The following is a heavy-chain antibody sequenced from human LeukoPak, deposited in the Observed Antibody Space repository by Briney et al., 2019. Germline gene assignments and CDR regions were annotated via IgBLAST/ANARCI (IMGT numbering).Heavy chain of an antibody. CDR2: ISYDGSNK. J-gene: IGHJ6*02. Sequence: GGSLRLSCAASGFTFSSYGMHWVRQAPGKGLEWVAVISYDGSNKYYADSVKGRFTISRDNSKNTLYLQMNSLRAEDTAVYYCAKDLPPAAARCYYYYGMDVWGQGTTVTVSS. CDR3: AKDLPPAAARCYYYYGMDV. V-gene: IGHV3-30*18. CDR1: GFTFSSYG. D-gene: IGHD6-13*01.